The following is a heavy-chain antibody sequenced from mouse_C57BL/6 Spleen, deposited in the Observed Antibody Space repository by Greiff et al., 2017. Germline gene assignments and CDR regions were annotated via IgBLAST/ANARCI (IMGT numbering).Heavy chain of an antibody. J-gene: IGHJ1*03. CDR1: GFSFNTYA. V-gene: IGHV10-1*01. CDR2: IRSKSNNYAT. D-gene: IGHD1-1*01. CDR3: VRQGPYYYGSSYWYFDV. Sequence: EVQLVESGGGLVPPKGSLKLSCAASGFSFNTYAMNWVRQAPGKGLEWVARIRSKSNNYATYYADSVKDRFTISRDDSESMLYLPMNNVKTEDTAMYYCVRQGPYYYGSSYWYFDVWGTGTTVTVSS.